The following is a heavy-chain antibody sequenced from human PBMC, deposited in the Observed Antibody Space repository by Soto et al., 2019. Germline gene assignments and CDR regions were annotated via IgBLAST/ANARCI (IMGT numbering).Heavy chain of an antibody. D-gene: IGHD1-1*01. J-gene: IGHJ6*02. CDR3: AKTLEITNCYYGRDV. CDR1: VFTFCSYG. V-gene: IGHV3-30*18. Sequence: PWRTLRLSCSASVFTFCSYGLPWVPQAPGKGLERGAQISYDGSNKYYADFVKGRFNISRDNSKHTSYLQMNSQTAGDTAVYYSAKTLEITNCYYGRDVWGQGTAGTVSS. CDR2: ISYDGSNK.